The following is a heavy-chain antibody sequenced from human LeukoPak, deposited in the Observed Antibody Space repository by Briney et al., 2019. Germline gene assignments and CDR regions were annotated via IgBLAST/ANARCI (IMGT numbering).Heavy chain of an antibody. V-gene: IGHV4-59*01. CDR2: IYSSGSS. J-gene: IGHJ4*02. CDR1: GGSISPYY. D-gene: IGHD6-13*01. Sequence: PSETLSLTCTVSGGSISPYYWSWIRQPPGKGLEWLGYIYSSGSSDYNPALKSRVTMSVDTSKNQFSLKLSSVTAADTAVYYCASSSGWYRYFDYWGQGTLVTVSS. CDR3: ASSSGWYRYFDY.